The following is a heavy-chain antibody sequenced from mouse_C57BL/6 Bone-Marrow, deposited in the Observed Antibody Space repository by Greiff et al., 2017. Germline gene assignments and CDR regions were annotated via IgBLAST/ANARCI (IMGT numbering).Heavy chain of an antibody. D-gene: IGHD2-4*01. CDR2: INPSNGGT. Sequence: QVQLQQPGTELVKPGASVKLSCKASGYTFTSYWMHWVKQRPGQGLEWIGNINPSNGGTKYNEKFKSKATLTVDKSSSTAYMQLSSLTSEDSAVYYCARGDYDYGENFDVWGKGTTVTVSS. J-gene: IGHJ1*03. CDR1: GYTFTSYW. V-gene: IGHV1-53*01. CDR3: ARGDYDYGENFDV.